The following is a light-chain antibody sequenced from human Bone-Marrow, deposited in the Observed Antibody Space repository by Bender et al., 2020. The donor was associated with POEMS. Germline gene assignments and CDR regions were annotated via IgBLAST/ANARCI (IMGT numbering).Light chain of an antibody. Sequence: QSALTQPASVSGSPGQSITISCTGTSNDIGTFDFVSSNRHSPGKAPKLMIFEATKRPSGLSMRFSGSKSGNTASLTLSGLQAEDEAEYFCCSYAGRATFVFGGGTNLTVL. CDR1: SNDIGTFDF. V-gene: IGLV2-23*02. CDR2: EAT. J-gene: IGLJ3*02. CDR3: CSYAGRATFV.